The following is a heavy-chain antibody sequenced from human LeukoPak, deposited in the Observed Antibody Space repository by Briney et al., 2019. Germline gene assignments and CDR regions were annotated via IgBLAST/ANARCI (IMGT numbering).Heavy chain of an antibody. Sequence: ASVKVSCKSSGYTFTSYDINWVRQATGQGLEWMGWMNPNSGNTGYAQKFQGRVTMTRNTSISTAYMELSSLRSEDTAVYYCARVGGVGATVENFDHWGQGTLVTVPS. CDR1: GYTFTSYD. J-gene: IGHJ4*02. CDR3: ARVGGVGATVENFDH. CDR2: MNPNSGNT. V-gene: IGHV1-8*01. D-gene: IGHD1-26*01.